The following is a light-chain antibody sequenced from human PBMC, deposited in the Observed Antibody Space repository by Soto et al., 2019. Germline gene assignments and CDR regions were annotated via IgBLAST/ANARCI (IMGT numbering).Light chain of an antibody. CDR1: QSISSSY. J-gene: IGKJ2*01. Sequence: EIVLTQSPGTLSLSPGERATLSCRASQSISSSYLAWYQRKPGQPPRLLIFGSSSRATGIPDRFSGSGSGTDFTLTISRLEPEDFAVYYCQHYGYSPHTFGQGTKLEIK. CDR2: GSS. CDR3: QHYGYSPHT. V-gene: IGKV3-20*01.